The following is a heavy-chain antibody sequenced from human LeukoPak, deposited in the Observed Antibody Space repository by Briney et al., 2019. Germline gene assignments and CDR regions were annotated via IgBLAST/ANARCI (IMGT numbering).Heavy chain of an antibody. D-gene: IGHD6-19*01. V-gene: IGHV3-33*01. Sequence: GGSLRLSCAAPGFSFRSYGMHWVRQAPGKGLEWVAVIWNDGSNKYYADSVKGRFTISRDNSKNMLYLQMNSLRAEDTAVYYCARGDSSGGFLNWFDPWGQGTLVTVSS. J-gene: IGHJ5*02. CDR1: GFSFRSYG. CDR2: IWNDGSNK. CDR3: ARGDSSGGFLNWFDP.